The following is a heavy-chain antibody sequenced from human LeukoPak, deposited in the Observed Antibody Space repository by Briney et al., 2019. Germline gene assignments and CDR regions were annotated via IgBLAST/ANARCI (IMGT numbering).Heavy chain of an antibody. CDR1: GGSFSGYY. D-gene: IGHD3-22*01. CDR3: ARPIVVASAPGRY. J-gene: IGHJ4*02. Sequence: ETLSLTCAVYGGSFSGYYWSWVRQAPGKGLEWVSAISGSGGSTYYADSVKGRFTISRDNSKNTLYLQMNSLTAEDTAVYYCARPIVVASAPGRYWGQGTLVTVSS. V-gene: IGHV3-23*01. CDR2: ISGSGGST.